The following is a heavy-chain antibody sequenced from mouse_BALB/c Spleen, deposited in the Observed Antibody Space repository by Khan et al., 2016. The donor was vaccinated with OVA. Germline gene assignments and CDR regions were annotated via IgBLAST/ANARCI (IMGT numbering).Heavy chain of an antibody. Sequence: EVELVESGGGLVQPGGSLRLSCATSGFTFTDYYMTWVRQPPGKALEWLGFIRNKANGYTTEYSASVEGRFTISRDNSHSILYLQMNTLRAEDSATYYCARPYYGSSSLDYWGQGTTLTVSS. D-gene: IGHD1-1*01. V-gene: IGHV7-3*02. CDR1: GFTFTDYY. J-gene: IGHJ2*01. CDR2: IRNKANGYTT. CDR3: ARPYYGSSSLDY.